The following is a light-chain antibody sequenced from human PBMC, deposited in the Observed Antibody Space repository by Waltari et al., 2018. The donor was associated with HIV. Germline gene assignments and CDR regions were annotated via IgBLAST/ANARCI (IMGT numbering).Light chain of an antibody. Sequence: QSVLTQPPSVSGAPEQRVTISCTGRTSHLGPGEDVHWYQQLPGTAPKLPIYGNTNRPSGAPDRFSGSKSGTSAALAITGLQAEDEADYYCQSLRVFGGGTKLTVL. CDR1: TSHLGPGED. CDR2: GNT. J-gene: IGLJ2*01. V-gene: IGLV1-40*01. CDR3: QSLRV.